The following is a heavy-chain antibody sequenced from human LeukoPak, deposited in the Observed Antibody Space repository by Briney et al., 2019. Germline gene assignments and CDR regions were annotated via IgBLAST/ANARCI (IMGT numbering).Heavy chain of an antibody. CDR1: GGSFIGYD. CDR2: INQSGGT. J-gene: IGHJ5*02. CDR3: ASLARGGNWFDP. V-gene: IGHV4-34*01. Sequence: WETLSLTCAVYGGSFIGYDWTWIRQPPGKGLEWIGEINQSGGTNYNPSLKSRVTISVDTSKTQFSLKLSSVTAADTAVYYCASLARGGNWFDPWGQGTLVTDSS. D-gene: IGHD6-6*01.